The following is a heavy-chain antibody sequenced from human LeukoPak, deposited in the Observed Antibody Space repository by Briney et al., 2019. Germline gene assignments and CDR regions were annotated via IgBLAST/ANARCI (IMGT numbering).Heavy chain of an antibody. V-gene: IGHV3-23*01. J-gene: IGHJ5*02. CDR2: ISGTGGTT. CDR3: AGGPSYYYDSRWFDP. Sequence: PGGSLRLSCAASGLTFSNYAMSCVRQAPGKGLDWVSAISGTGGTTYYADSVKGRFTISRDNSKNTLYLQMNSLRAEDTAVYYCAGGPSYYYDSRWFDPWGQGTLVTVSS. D-gene: IGHD3-22*01. CDR1: GLTFSNYA.